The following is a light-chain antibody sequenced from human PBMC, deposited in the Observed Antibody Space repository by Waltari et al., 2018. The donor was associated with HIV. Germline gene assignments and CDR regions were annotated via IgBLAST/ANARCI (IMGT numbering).Light chain of an antibody. J-gene: IGLJ3*02. CDR3: SSYTSTTTLVV. Sequence: QSALSQPASVSGSPGQSITISCTGTSSDVGGYQYVSWYQQHPGKAPKLMSFDVSNRPSGVSNRFSGSKSGNTASLTISGLQAEDEAHYFCSSYTSTTTLVVFGGGTKLTVL. V-gene: IGLV2-14*03. CDR2: DVS. CDR1: SSDVGGYQY.